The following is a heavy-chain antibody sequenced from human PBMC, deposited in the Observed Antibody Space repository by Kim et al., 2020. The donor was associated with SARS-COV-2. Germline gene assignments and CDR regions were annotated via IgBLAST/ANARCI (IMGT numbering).Heavy chain of an antibody. D-gene: IGHD2-2*01. V-gene: IGHV1-2*02. CDR2: INPNSGGT. J-gene: IGHJ3*02. CDR1: GYTFTGYY. CDR3: ARPYCSSTSCHHDAFDI. Sequence: ASVKVSCKASGYTFTGYYMHWVRQAPGQGLEWMGWINPNSGGTNYAQKFQGRVTMTRDTSISTAYMELSRLRSDDTAVYYCARPYCSSTSCHHDAFDIWGQGTMVTVSS.